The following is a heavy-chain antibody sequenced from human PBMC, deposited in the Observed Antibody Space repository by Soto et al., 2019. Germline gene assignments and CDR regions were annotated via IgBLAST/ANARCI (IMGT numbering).Heavy chain of an antibody. CDR1: GFTFSSYA. J-gene: IGHJ3*02. D-gene: IGHD3-16*02. CDR3: AKDHLVPVELSRAFDI. Sequence: EVQRLEAGGGLVQPGGSLRLSCAASGFTFSSYAMSWVRQAPGKGLEWVSAISGSGGSTYYADSVKGRFTISRDHSENTLYLQMNRLIEQTMAVYYCAKDHLVPVELSRAFDIWRQGTMVTVSS. V-gene: IGHV3-23*01. CDR2: ISGSGGST.